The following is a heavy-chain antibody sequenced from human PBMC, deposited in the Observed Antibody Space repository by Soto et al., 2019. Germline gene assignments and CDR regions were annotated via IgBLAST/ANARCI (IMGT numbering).Heavy chain of an antibody. CDR3: TTDPYMYYYDSSGYYPRPDY. CDR1: GFTFSNAC. Sequence: GGSLRLSCAASGFTFSNACMNWVRQAPGKGLEWVGRIKSKTDGGTTDYAAPVKGRFTISRDDSKNTLYLQMNSLKTEDTAVYYCTTDPYMYYYDSSGYYPRPDYWGQGTLVTVSS. J-gene: IGHJ4*02. CDR2: IKSKTDGGTT. V-gene: IGHV3-15*07. D-gene: IGHD3-22*01.